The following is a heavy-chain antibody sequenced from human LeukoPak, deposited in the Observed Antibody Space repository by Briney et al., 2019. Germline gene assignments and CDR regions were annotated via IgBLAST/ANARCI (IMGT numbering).Heavy chain of an antibody. Sequence: ASVKVSCNASGYTFTSYYMHWVRQAPGQGLEWMGIMNPSGGSTSYAQKFQGRVTMTRDTSTSTDYMELSSLRSEDTAVYYCASDCYGSGTDYYYGMDVWGQGTTVTVSS. CDR3: ASDCYGSGTDYYYGMDV. CDR2: MNPSGGST. CDR1: GYTFTSYY. J-gene: IGHJ6*02. V-gene: IGHV1-46*01. D-gene: IGHD3-10*01.